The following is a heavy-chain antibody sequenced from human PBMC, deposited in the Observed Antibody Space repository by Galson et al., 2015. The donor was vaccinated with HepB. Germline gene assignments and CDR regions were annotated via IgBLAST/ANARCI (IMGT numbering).Heavy chain of an antibody. Sequence: SLRLSCAASGFTVSSNYMSWVRQAPGKGLEWVSVIYSGGSTYYADSAKGRFTISRDNSKNTLYLQMNSLRAEDTAVYYCARAVYGSSGPTAGGDYWGQGTLVTVSS. CDR1: GFTVSSNY. CDR3: ARAVYGSSGPTAGGDY. CDR2: IYSGGST. J-gene: IGHJ4*02. D-gene: IGHD3-22*01. V-gene: IGHV3-53*01.